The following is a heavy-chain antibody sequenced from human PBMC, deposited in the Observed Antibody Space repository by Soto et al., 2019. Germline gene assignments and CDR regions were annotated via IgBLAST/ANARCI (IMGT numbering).Heavy chain of an antibody. D-gene: IGHD2-2*02. V-gene: IGHV2-26*01. CDR3: ARLLGYCSSTSCYRAPFDY. J-gene: IGHJ4*02. CDR1: GFSLSNARMG. CDR2: IFSNDEK. Sequence: ASGPTLVNPTETLTLTCTVSGFSLSNARMGVSWIRQPLGKALEWLAHIFSNDEKSYSTSLKSRLTISKDTSKGQVVLTMTNMDPVDTATYYCARLLGYCSSTSCYRAPFDYWGQGTLVTVSS.